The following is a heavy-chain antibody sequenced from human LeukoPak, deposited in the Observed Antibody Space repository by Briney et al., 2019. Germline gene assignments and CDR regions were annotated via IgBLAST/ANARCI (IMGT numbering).Heavy chain of an antibody. J-gene: IGHJ6*02. Sequence: GGSLRLSCAASGFTFSSYWMHWVRHAPGKGLVWVSRINTDGSSTRYADSVKGRFTISRDNAKNTLYLQMNSLRAEDTAVYYCARAYCSGGSCPNGINVWGQGTTVTVSS. D-gene: IGHD2-15*01. CDR3: ARAYCSGGSCPNGINV. CDR2: INTDGSST. V-gene: IGHV3-74*01. CDR1: GFTFSSYW.